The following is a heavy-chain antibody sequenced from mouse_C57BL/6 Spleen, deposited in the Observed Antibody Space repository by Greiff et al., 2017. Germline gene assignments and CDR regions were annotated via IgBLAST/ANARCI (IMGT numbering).Heavy chain of an antibody. D-gene: IGHD2-2*01. Sequence: QVQLQQPGAELVKPGASVKLSCKASGYTFTSYWMQWVKQRPGQGLEWIGEIDPSDSYTNYNQKFKGKATLTVDTSSSTAYMQLSSLTSEDSAVYYCARKGYGYDRILFFDYWGQGTTLTVSS. V-gene: IGHV1-50*01. CDR2: IDPSDSYT. CDR1: GYTFTSYW. J-gene: IGHJ2*01. CDR3: ARKGYGYDRILFFDY.